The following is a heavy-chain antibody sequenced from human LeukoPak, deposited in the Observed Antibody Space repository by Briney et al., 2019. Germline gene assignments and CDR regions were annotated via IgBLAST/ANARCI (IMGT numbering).Heavy chain of an antibody. CDR2: IIPIFGTA. Sequence: ASVKVSCKASGGTFSSYAISWVRQAPGQGLEWMGGIIPIFGTANYAQKFQGRVTITADESTSTAYMELSSLRSEDTAVYYCVRAPNYDILTGYYTGNWFDPWGQGTLVTVSS. V-gene: IGHV1-69*13. CDR1: GGTFSSYA. CDR3: VRAPNYDILTGYYTGNWFDP. J-gene: IGHJ5*02. D-gene: IGHD3-9*01.